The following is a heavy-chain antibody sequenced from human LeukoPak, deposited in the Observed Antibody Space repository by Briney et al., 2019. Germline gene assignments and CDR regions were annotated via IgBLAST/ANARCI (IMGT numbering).Heavy chain of an antibody. V-gene: IGHV3-30-3*01. J-gene: IGHJ6*03. CDR1: GFTFSTYA. CDR3: ARDRRDPILGYCSSTSCYTSYYYYYMDV. Sequence: GGSLRLSCAASGFTFSTYAMHWVRQAPGKGLEWVAVISCDGSNKYYADSVKGRFTISRDKSKNTLYLRMNSLRAEDTAVYFCARDRRDPILGYCSSTSCYTSYYYYYMDVWGKGTTVTVSS. D-gene: IGHD2-2*02. CDR2: ISCDGSNK.